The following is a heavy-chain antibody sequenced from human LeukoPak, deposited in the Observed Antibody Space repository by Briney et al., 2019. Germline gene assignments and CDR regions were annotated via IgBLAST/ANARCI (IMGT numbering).Heavy chain of an antibody. CDR2: IYTSGIT. CDR1: GGAISSESYY. V-gene: IGHV4-61*02. D-gene: IGHD3-16*01. Sequence: PSETLSLTCIVSGGAISSESYYWSWIRQPAGKGLEWIGRIYTSGITNYNPSLKSRVTISVDTSKSQFSLNLSSVTAADTAVYYCARVLVLGELNWFDPWGQGTLVTVSA. J-gene: IGHJ5*02. CDR3: ARVLVLGELNWFDP.